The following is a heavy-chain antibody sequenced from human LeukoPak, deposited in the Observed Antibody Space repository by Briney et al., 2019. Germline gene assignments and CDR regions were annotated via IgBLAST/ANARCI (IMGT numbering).Heavy chain of an antibody. CDR2: TYYRSKSYN. CDR3: AREGYYDSSGYYHLDAFDI. J-gene: IGHJ3*02. D-gene: IGHD3-22*01. Sequence: PSQTLSLTCAISGDSVSSNSAAWNWIRQSPSRGLEWLGRTYYRSKSYNDYAVSEKSRITINPDTSKNQFSLQLNSVTPEDTAVYYCAREGYYDSSGYYHLDAFDIWGQGTMVTVSS. V-gene: IGHV6-1*01. CDR1: GDSVSSNSAA.